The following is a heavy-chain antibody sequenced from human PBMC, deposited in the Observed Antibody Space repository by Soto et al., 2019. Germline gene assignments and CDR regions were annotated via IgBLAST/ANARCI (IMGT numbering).Heavy chain of an antibody. D-gene: IGHD1-7*01. V-gene: IGHV3-66*01. Sequence: EVQLVESGGGLVQPGGSLRLSCAASGFTVSSNYMSWVRQAPGKGLECVSVLYSGGSTYYADSVKGRFTISRDSSKNTLYLHMTSLRAEDTAVYYCAREPRNRIAGSTTSEDYWGQGTLVTVSS. CDR1: GFTVSSNY. CDR2: LYSGGST. CDR3: AREPRNRIAGSTTSEDY. J-gene: IGHJ4*02.